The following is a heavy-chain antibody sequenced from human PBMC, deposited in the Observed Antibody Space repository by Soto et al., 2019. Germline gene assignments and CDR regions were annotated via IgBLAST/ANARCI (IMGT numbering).Heavy chain of an antibody. J-gene: IGHJ6*02. CDR1: GGSISSYY. Sequence: SETLSLTCTVSGGSISSYYWSWIRQPPGKGPEWIGYIYYSGSTNYNPSLKSRVTISVDTSKNHFSLKLSSVTAADTAVYYCARFDYGDYDYYYYYGMDVWGQGTTVTVSS. CDR2: IYYSGST. CDR3: ARFDYGDYDYYYYYGMDV. V-gene: IGHV4-59*01. D-gene: IGHD4-17*01.